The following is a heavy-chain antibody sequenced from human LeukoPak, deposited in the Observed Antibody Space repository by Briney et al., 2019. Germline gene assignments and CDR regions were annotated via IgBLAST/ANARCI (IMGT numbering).Heavy chain of an antibody. V-gene: IGHV3-23*01. CDR2: ISPSGGIT. J-gene: IGHJ4*02. Sequence: GGSLRLSCAASGFTFSSHGMNWVRQAPGKGLEWVSGISPSGGITYYTDSVKGRFTISRDNSKNTQSLQMNSLRAEDTAVYYCAKVGVYDVLTGYYPFDYWGQGTLVTVSS. CDR3: AKVGVYDVLTGYYPFDY. CDR1: GFTFSSHG. D-gene: IGHD3-9*01.